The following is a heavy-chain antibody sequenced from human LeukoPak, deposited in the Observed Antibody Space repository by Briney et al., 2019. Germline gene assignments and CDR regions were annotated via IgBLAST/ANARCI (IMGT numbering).Heavy chain of an antibody. J-gene: IGHJ6*03. CDR3: ASGMRNSFYYYMDV. D-gene: IGHD1-26*01. Sequence: GGSLRLSCAASGFTFSDYGMNWVRQAPGKGLGWVSYISSGTSNIYYADSVKGRFTISRDNAKNSLYLQMNSLRDEDTAVYYCASGMRNSFYYYMDVWGKGTTVTVSS. CDR1: GFTFSDYG. CDR2: ISSGTSNI. V-gene: IGHV3-48*02.